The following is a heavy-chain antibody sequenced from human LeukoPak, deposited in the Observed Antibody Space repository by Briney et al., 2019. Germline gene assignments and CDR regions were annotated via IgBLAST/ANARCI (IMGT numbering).Heavy chain of an antibody. D-gene: IGHD1-26*01. J-gene: IGHJ4*02. CDR1: GFTFSSYW. CDR2: INSDGSST. Sequence: GGSLRLSCAASGFTFSSYWMHWVPRAPGKGLVWVSRINSDGSSTSYADSVKGRFTISRDNAKNTLYLQMNSLRAEDTAVYYCAGGWDYFDYWGQGTLVTVSS. V-gene: IGHV3-74*01. CDR3: AGGWDYFDY.